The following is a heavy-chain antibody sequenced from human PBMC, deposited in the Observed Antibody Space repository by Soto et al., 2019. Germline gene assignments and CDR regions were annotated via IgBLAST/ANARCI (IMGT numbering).Heavy chain of an antibody. Sequence: PSETLSLTCTLSGGSLITSYYWSWIRQPPGKGLEWIAYIHYSGSTNYNPSLKSRVAMSVDTSKNQFSLKLSSVTAADTAVYYCAREPSPWGQGTLVTVSS. CDR2: IHYSGST. J-gene: IGHJ5*02. CDR3: AREPSP. V-gene: IGHV4-59*12. CDR1: GGSLITSYY.